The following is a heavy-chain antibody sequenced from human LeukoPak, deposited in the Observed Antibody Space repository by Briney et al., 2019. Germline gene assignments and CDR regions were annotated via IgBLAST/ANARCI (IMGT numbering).Heavy chain of an antibody. J-gene: IGHJ1*01. V-gene: IGHV3-9*03. CDR2: ISWNSGGI. CDR3: AKSSPGYSSGWLQH. CDR1: GFTFDDYA. D-gene: IGHD6-19*01. Sequence: GRSLRLSCAASGFTFDDYAMHWVRQAPGKGLEWVSGISWNSGGIDYADSVKGRFTISRDNAKKSLYLQMNSLRAEDMALYYCAKSSPGYSSGWLQHWGQGTLVTVSS.